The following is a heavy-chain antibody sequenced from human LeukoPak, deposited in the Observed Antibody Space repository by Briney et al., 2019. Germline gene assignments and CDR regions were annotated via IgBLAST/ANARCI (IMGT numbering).Heavy chain of an antibody. CDR2: IYYSGST. CDR3: AREAEGAFDP. Sequence: SETLSLTCTVSGGSISSYYWSWIRQPPGKGLEWIGYIYYSGSTNYNPSLKSRVTISVDTSKNQFSRKLSSVTAADAAVYYWAREAEGAFDPWGQGTLVTVSS. J-gene: IGHJ5*02. V-gene: IGHV4-59*01. D-gene: IGHD3-16*01. CDR1: GGSISSYY.